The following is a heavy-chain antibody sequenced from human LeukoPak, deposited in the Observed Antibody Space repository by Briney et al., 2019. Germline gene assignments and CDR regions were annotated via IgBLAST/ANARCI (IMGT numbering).Heavy chain of an antibody. CDR2: ISYDGSNK. Sequence: GGSLRLSCVASGFSFSSFGMHWVRQAPGEGLEWVAVISYDGSNKFYADSVKGRFTISRDNSKNTLYLQMNSLRAEDTAVYYCAKAGYSSGWRNFDSWGQGTLVTVSS. CDR1: GFSFSSFG. V-gene: IGHV3-30*18. D-gene: IGHD6-19*01. CDR3: AKAGYSSGWRNFDS. J-gene: IGHJ4*02.